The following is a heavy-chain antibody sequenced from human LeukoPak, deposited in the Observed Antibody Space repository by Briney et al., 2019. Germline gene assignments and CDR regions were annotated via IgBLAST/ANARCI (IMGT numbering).Heavy chain of an antibody. J-gene: IGHJ4*02. CDR3: ARESAAGYDY. Sequence: SETLSLTCTVSGGSVSSANYYWSWIRQPPGKGLEWIGYIYHSGTTNYNPSLKSRVTISVDTSNNRFSLKVSSVTAADTAVYYCARESAAGYDYWGQGTLVTVSS. V-gene: IGHV4-61*01. CDR1: GGSVSSANYY. D-gene: IGHD3-9*01. CDR2: IYHSGTT.